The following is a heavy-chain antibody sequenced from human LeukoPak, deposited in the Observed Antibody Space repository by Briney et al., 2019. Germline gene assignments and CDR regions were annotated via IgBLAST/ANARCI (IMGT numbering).Heavy chain of an antibody. V-gene: IGHV3-69-1*01. CDR1: GFTFSSYS. Sequence: GQSLRLSCTASGFTFSSYSMHWVRQAPGKGLEWVSTVSDSSDVHYSDSVKGRFTISRDNARNSLYLQMNSLRDEDTAVYYCARDGLHTGHFDYWGQGTLVTVSS. D-gene: IGHD2-21*01. CDR2: VSDSSDV. CDR3: ARDGLHTGHFDY. J-gene: IGHJ4*02.